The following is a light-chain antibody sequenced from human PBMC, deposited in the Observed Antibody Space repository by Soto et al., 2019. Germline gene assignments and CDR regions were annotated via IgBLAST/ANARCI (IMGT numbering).Light chain of an antibody. CDR3: RSFAGSHCV. CDR1: SSDIGSYDL. CDR2: EVN. Sequence: QSVLTQPASVSGSPGQSITISCTGTSSDIGSYDLVSWYRQHPGKAPKLIIYEVNKRPSGVSNRFSGSKSGNTASLTISGLQAEDEADYYCRSFAGSHCVFGGGTKLTVL. V-gene: IGLV2-23*02. J-gene: IGLJ3*02.